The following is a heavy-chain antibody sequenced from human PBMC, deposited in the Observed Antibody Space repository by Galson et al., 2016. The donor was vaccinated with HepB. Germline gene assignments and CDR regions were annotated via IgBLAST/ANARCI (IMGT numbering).Heavy chain of an antibody. Sequence: QSGAEVKKPGASVKVSCKASGGTFSGYAFSWVRQAPGQGLEWMGRSVPILGMANYAQKFQGRVTITADKSTSTVYMELSSLRSEDTAMYYCARDAVAVAGTLHFYFYGMDVWGQGTTVTVSS. V-gene: IGHV1-69*04. J-gene: IGHJ6*02. D-gene: IGHD6-19*01. CDR2: SVPILGMA. CDR1: GGTFSGYA. CDR3: ARDAVAVAGTLHFYFYGMDV.